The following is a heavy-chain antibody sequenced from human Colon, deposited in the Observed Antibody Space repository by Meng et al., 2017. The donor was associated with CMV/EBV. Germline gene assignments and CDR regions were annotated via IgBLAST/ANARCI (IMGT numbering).Heavy chain of an antibody. J-gene: IGHJ4*02. Sequence: GGSLRLSCEGSGFTFSNYAMSWVRQAPGKGLEWLSVISGGGTTTYYADSVKGRFTISRDNSKNTVYLQMNSLEAEDTALYYCAKGREYIDFWSGFTWGQGTLVTVPQ. CDR3: AKGREYIDFWSGFT. V-gene: IGHV3-23*01. D-gene: IGHD3-3*01. CDR1: GFTFSNYA. CDR2: ISGGGTTT.